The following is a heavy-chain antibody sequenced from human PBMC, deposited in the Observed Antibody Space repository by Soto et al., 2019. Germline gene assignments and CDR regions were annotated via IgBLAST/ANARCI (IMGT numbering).Heavy chain of an antibody. V-gene: IGHV3-30*18. Sequence: QVQLVESGGGVVQPGRSLRLSCAASGFTFSSYGMHWVRQAPGKGLEWVALISSDGSNKYYADSVKGRFTISRGNSKNTLYLKMNTLRAEDTAVYYCAKVRADYYYGSGPFDYWGQGTLVTVSS. CDR3: AKVRADYYYGSGPFDY. CDR2: ISSDGSNK. D-gene: IGHD3-10*01. J-gene: IGHJ4*02. CDR1: GFTFSSYG.